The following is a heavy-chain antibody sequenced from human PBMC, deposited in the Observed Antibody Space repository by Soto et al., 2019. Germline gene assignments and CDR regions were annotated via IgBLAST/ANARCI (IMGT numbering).Heavy chain of an antibody. CDR3: AKAQGVATINSNFDY. CDR1: GLTSRSHA. CDR2: IGGGGYTA. V-gene: IGHV3-23*01. Sequence: EVQLLESGGGLVQPGGSLRLSCVVSGLTSRSHAMSWVRQAPGQGLEWVAGIGGGGYTAYYPDSVRGRFTISRDNSKNTVYLQIDNLRADDTAVYYCAKAQGVATINSNFDYWGQGTLVTGSS. J-gene: IGHJ4*02. D-gene: IGHD5-12*01.